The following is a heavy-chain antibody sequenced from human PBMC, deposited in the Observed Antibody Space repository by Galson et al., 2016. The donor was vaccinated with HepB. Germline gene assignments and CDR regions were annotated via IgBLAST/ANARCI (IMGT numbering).Heavy chain of an antibody. J-gene: IGHJ5*02. CDR1: GLPITNYW. CDR3: VRAATWLQLPTWLDP. Sequence: SLRLSCAVSGLPITNYWMAWVRQPPGKGLEWVANINQGGRDTTYGDSVKGRFTISRDNSRNSLFLEMDSLRNEDTAVYYCVRAATWLQLPTWLDPWGQGALVTVSS. V-gene: IGHV3-7*01. CDR2: INQGGRDT. D-gene: IGHD1-1*01.